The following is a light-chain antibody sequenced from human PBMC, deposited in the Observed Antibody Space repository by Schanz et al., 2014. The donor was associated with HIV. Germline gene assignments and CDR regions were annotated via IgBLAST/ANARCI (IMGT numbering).Light chain of an antibody. J-gene: IGLJ1*01. Sequence: QSALTQPASVSGSPGQSITLSCTGSSSDIGAYNYVSWYQQHPDRAPKLIIYEGSKRPLGVSNRFSGSKSGNTASLTISGLQAEDEADYYCCSYAITTYVFGTGTKLTVL. CDR3: CSYAITTYV. V-gene: IGLV2-14*01. CDR1: SSDIGAYNY. CDR2: EGS.